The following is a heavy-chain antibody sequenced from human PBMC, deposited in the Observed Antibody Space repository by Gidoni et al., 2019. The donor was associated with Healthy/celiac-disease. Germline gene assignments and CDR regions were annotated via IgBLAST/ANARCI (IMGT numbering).Heavy chain of an antibody. Sequence: EVQLVESGGGLVQPGGSLRLYCAASGFTFSSYSMNWVRQAPGKGLECVSYISSSSSTIYYADSVKGRFTISRDNAKNSLYLQMNSLRDEDTAVYYCARYDFWSGFAFDYWGQGTLVTVSS. CDR2: ISSSSSTI. CDR1: GFTFSSYS. CDR3: ARYDFWSGFAFDY. J-gene: IGHJ4*02. D-gene: IGHD3-3*01. V-gene: IGHV3-48*02.